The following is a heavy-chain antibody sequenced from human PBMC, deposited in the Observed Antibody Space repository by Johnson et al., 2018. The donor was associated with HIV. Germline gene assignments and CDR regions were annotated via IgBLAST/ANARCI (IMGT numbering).Heavy chain of an antibody. D-gene: IGHD2-2*03. CDR1: GFTFSNYA. CDR3: ARATGSWMDAFDI. V-gene: IGHV3-30-3*01. J-gene: IGHJ3*02. Sequence: QVQLVESGGGVVQPGRSLRLSCVASGFTFSNYAMHWVRQAPGKGLEWVAVISYDGSNKYYADSVKGRFTISRDNSKNTLYLQMNSLRAEDTAVYYCARATGSWMDAFDIWGQGTMVTVSS. CDR2: ISYDGSNK.